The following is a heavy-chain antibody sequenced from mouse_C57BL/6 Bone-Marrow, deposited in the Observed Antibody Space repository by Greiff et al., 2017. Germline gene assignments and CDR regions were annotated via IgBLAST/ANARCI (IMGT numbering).Heavy chain of an antibody. D-gene: IGHD1-1*01. J-gene: IGHJ1*03. Sequence: DVKLVESGGGLVKPGGSLKLSCAASGFTFSSYTMSWVRQTPEKRLQWVAAISGGGGNTYYPDSVKGRFTISRDNDKNILYLQMSSLRSEATALYYCSRQVTTVLATKYFDVWGTGTTVTVSS. CDR2: ISGGGGNT. CDR1: GFTFSSYT. V-gene: IGHV5-9*01. CDR3: SRQVTTVLATKYFDV.